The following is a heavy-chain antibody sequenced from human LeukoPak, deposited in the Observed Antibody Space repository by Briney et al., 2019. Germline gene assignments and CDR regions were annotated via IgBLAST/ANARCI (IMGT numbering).Heavy chain of an antibody. J-gene: IGHJ6*03. CDR1: GGTFSGYA. D-gene: IGHD4-23*01. V-gene: IGHV1-69*05. CDR3: ARDSPMVVTPNYYMDV. CDR2: IIPIFGTA. Sequence: SVEVSCKASGGTFSGYAISWVRQAPGQGLEWMGRIIPIFGTANYAQKFQGRVTITTDESTSTAYMELSSLRSEDTAVYYCARDSPMVVTPNYYMDVWGKGTTVTVSS.